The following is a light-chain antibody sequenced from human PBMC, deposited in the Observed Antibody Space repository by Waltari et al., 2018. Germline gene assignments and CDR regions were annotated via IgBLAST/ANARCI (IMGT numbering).Light chain of an antibody. CDR2: EVN. CDR1: STDVGRYVI. V-gene: IGLV2-23*02. J-gene: IGLJ2*01. CDR3: CSYAGSSVFKVR. Sequence: QSALTQPASVSGSPGQSITISCTGTSTDVGRYVIVSWYQQHPGKAPKLMIYEVNKRPSGVSDRFSGSKSGSTAFLTISGLQAEDEAHYYCCSYAGSSVFKVRFGGGTKLTVL.